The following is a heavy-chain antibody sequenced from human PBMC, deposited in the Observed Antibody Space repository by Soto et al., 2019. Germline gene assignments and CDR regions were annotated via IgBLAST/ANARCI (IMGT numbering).Heavy chain of an antibody. Sequence: GGSLRLSCAASGFTFSSYAMSWVRQAPGKGLEWVSAISGSGGSTYYADSVKGRFTISRDNSKNTLYLQMNSLRAEDTAVYYCAKDPLGWGDYGDYSDLGYWGQGTLVTVSS. CDR2: ISGSGGST. CDR1: GFTFSSYA. V-gene: IGHV3-23*01. CDR3: AKDPLGWGDYGDYSDLGY. D-gene: IGHD4-17*01. J-gene: IGHJ4*02.